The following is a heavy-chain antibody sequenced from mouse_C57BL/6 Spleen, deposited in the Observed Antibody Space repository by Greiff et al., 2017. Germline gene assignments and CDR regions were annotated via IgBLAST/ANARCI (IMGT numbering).Heavy chain of an antibody. D-gene: IGHD1-1*01. Sequence: EVKLQESGAELVRPGASVKLSCTASGFNIKDDYMHWVKQRPEQGLEWIGWIDPENGDTEYASKFQGKATITADTSSNTDYLQLSSLTAEDTAVYYCTSTYYGRSAYWGQGTLVTVSA. CDR2: IDPENGDT. CDR1: GFNIKDDY. V-gene: IGHV14-4*01. J-gene: IGHJ3*01. CDR3: TSTYYGRSAY.